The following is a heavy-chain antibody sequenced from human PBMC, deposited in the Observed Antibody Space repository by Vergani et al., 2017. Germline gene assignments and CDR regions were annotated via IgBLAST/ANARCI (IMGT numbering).Heavy chain of an antibody. D-gene: IGHD6-13*01. CDR1: GYTFTSYG. CDR3: AGVGSSWYNGHYYYGIDV. CDR2: ISTYNGNT. V-gene: IGHV1-18*01. J-gene: IGHJ6*02. Sequence: QVQLVQSGAEVKKPGASVKVSCKASGYTFTSYGISWVRQAPGQGLEWMGWISTYNGNTNYAQNLPGRVTMTTDTSTSTAYMDLRSLRSDDTAVYYCAGVGSSWYNGHYYYGIDVWGQGTTVTVSS.